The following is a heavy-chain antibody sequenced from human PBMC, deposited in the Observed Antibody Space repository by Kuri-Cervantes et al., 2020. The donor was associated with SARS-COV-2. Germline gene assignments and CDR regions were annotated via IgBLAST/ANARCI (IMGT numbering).Heavy chain of an antibody. Sequence: GESLKISCAASGFTFSSYGMHWARRAPGKGLEWVAFIRYDGSNKYYAESVKGRFTISRDNARNSLSLQMNSLRAEDTAMYYCATDTAMVDYWGQGTLVTVSS. V-gene: IGHV3-30*02. CDR1: GFTFSSYG. CDR2: IRYDGSNK. D-gene: IGHD5-18*01. J-gene: IGHJ4*02. CDR3: ATDTAMVDY.